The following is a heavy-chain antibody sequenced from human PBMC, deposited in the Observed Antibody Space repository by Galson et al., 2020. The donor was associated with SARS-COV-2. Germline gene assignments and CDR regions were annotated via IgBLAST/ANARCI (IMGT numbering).Heavy chain of an antibody. V-gene: IGHV3-21*01. D-gene: IGHD3-3*01. CDR1: GFNFNTYS. CDR2: VSSSSGYI. Sequence: GGSLRLSCAASGFNFNTYSMNWVRQAPGKGLEWVSSVSSSSGYIDYADSVRGRFTISRDNGKNSLYLQMNSLRAEDTGVYYCARDAASSFRVVIIDNWGQGTLVTVSS. CDR3: ARDAASSFRVVIIDN. J-gene: IGHJ4*02.